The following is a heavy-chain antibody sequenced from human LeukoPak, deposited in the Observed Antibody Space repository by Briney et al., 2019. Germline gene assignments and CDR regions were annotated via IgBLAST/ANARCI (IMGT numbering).Heavy chain of an antibody. CDR3: ARGKTTGDY. Sequence: ASVKVSCKASGYTFIIYYIHWVRQAPGQGLEWMGTVNPSGGSTNYAQKFQGRITMTRDTSTSTVYMEMSSLRSEDTAVYYCARGKTTGDYWGQGTLVTVSS. D-gene: IGHD4-17*01. J-gene: IGHJ4*02. CDR2: VNPSGGST. CDR1: GYTFIIYY. V-gene: IGHV1-46*01.